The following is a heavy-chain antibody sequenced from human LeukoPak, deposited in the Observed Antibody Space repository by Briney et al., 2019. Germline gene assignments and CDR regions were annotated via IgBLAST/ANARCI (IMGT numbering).Heavy chain of an antibody. J-gene: IGHJ4*02. D-gene: IGHD4-17*01. Sequence: SETLSLTCTVSGGSISSSSYYWGWIRQPPGKGLEWIGSIYYSGSTYYNPSLKSRVTMSTDKSENQLSLKLNSVTAAGTAVYYCVRHGAFYFDSWGQGALVTVSS. CDR1: GGSISSSSYY. V-gene: IGHV4-39*01. CDR3: VRHGAFYFDS. CDR2: IYYSGST.